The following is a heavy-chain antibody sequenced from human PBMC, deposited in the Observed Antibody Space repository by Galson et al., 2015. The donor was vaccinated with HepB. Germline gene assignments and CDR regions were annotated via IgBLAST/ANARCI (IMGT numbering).Heavy chain of an antibody. V-gene: IGHV2-5*02. Sequence: PALVKPTQTLTLTCTFSGFSLTTREMGVGWIRQPPGKALEWLALIYWDDDKRYSPSLKSRLTITKDTSKNQVVLKMTNMDPVDTATYYCAHSSLCSGDCFFTELDAFHFWGQGTLVTVSS. CDR3: AHSSLCSGDCFFTELDAFHF. D-gene: IGHD2-21*01. J-gene: IGHJ3*01. CDR2: IYWDDDK. CDR1: GFSLTTREMG.